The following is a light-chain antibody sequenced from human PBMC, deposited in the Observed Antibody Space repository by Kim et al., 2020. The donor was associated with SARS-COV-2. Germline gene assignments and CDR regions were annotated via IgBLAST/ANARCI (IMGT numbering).Light chain of an antibody. CDR1: QSISSY. CDR2: AAS. CDR3: QQSYSTLWWT. Sequence: DIQMTQSPSSLSASVGDRVTITCRASQSISSYLNWYQQKPGKAPKLLIYAASSLQSGVPSRFSGSGSGTDFTLTISSLQPEDFATYYCQQSYSTLWWTFGQGTKVDIK. J-gene: IGKJ1*01. V-gene: IGKV1-39*01.